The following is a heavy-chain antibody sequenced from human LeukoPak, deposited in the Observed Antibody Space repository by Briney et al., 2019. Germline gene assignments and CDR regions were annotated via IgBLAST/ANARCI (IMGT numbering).Heavy chain of an antibody. CDR1: GYTFTDYY. CDR3: TRALGSDY. D-gene: IGHD1-26*01. CDR2: INPSSGGT. J-gene: IGHJ4*02. Sequence: ASVKVSCKASGYTFTDYYLNWVRQAPGQGLEWMGWINPSSGGTTYAQKFQGSVTMTRDTSISTAYMELSSLRSDDTAMYYCTRALGSDYWGQGTLVTVSS. V-gene: IGHV1-2*02.